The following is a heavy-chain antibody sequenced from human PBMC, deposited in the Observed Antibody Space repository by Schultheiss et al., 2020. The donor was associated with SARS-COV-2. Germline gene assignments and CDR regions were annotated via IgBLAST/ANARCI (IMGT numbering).Heavy chain of an antibody. J-gene: IGHJ4*02. V-gene: IGHV3-23*01. D-gene: IGHD6-13*01. Sequence: GGSLRLSCAASGFTFSTYAMTWVRQAPGEGLEWASTISGSGGNTYYADSVKGRFTISRDNSKNTLYLQMNSLRAADTGVYYCAKDGYSSSWYSGAYFDYWGQGTLVTVSS. CDR1: GFTFSTYA. CDR3: AKDGYSSSWYSGAYFDY. CDR2: ISGSGGNT.